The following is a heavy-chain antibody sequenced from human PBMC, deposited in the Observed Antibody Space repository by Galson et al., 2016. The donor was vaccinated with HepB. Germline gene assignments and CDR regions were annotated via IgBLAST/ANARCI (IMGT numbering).Heavy chain of an antibody. D-gene: IGHD3-9*01. CDR3: ARPGYFDWLNYYYNGMDV. CDR2: ISGTGGTT. CDR1: GFTFSTNA. Sequence: SLRLSCAASGFTFSTNAMSWVRQAPGKGLEWVSGISGTGGTTYYADSVKGRFTISRDNSKNTLYLQMNSLRAEDTAVYYCARPGYFDWLNYYYNGMDVWGQGTTVTVSS. V-gene: IGHV3-23*01. J-gene: IGHJ6*02.